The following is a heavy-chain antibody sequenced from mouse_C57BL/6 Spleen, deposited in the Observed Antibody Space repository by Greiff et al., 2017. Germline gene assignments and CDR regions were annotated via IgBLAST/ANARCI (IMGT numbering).Heavy chain of an antibody. CDR3: AREGHYYGSSQYYFDY. CDR1: GYTFTSYW. CDR2: IYPGSGST. J-gene: IGHJ2*01. D-gene: IGHD1-1*01. V-gene: IGHV1-55*01. Sequence: QVQLQQSGAELVKPGASVKMSCKASGYTFTSYWITWVKQRPGQGLEWIGDIYPGSGSTNYNEKFKSKATLTVDTSSSTAYMQLSSLTSEDSAVYYCAREGHYYGSSQYYFDYWGQGTTLTVSS.